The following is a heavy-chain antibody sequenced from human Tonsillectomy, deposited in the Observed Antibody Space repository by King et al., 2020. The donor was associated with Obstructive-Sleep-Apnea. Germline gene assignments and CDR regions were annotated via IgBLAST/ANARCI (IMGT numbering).Heavy chain of an antibody. D-gene: IGHD6-19*01. CDR1: GYTFSSAE. Sequence: QLVQSGAEVKKPGASVKVACKASGYTFSSAEIHWVRQDPGQGLEWMGWMNPNSGNTAYVQKFQGRVTMTRNPSINTAYMELSSLRFTDTAVYFCARGSSRSFDIWGQGTLVTVSS. V-gene: IGHV1-8*01. J-gene: IGHJ4*02. CDR3: ARGSSRSFDI. CDR2: MNPNSGNT.